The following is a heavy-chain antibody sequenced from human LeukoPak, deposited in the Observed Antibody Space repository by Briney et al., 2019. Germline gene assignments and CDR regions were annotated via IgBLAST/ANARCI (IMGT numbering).Heavy chain of an antibody. D-gene: IGHD5-18*01. CDR1: GFTFYNYA. CDR2: IGGNGDTS. V-gene: IGHV3-64*02. CDR3: ATRHEYSYPY. Sequence: GGSLRLSCVASGFTFYNYAMHWVRQAPGKGLEYVSAIGGNGDTSYYADPVKGRFTISRDNSKNTVYLQLGSLRTGDMAVYYCATRHEYSYPYWGQGTLVTVSS. J-gene: IGHJ4*02.